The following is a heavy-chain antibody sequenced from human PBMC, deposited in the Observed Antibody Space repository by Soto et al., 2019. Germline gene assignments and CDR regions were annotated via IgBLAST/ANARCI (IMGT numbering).Heavy chain of an antibody. CDR2: INAGNGNT. CDR3: ARSLKTRGSPDY. D-gene: IGHD1-26*01. V-gene: IGHV1-3*01. CDR1: GYTFTSYA. J-gene: IGHJ4*02. Sequence: ASVKVSCTASGYTFTSYAMHWVRQAPGQRLEWMGWINAGNGNTKYSQKFQGRVTITRDTSASTAYMELSSLRSEDTAVYYCARSLKTRGSPDYWGQGTLVTVSS.